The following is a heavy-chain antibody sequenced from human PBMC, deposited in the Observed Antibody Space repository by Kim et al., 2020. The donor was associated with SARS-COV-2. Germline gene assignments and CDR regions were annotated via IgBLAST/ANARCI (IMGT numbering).Heavy chain of an antibody. CDR3: ARRARIYYYGMDV. J-gene: IGHJ6*02. Sequence: YTPTLKSRVTISVDTSKNQFSLKLSSVTAADTAVYYCARRARIYYYGMDVWGQGTTVTVSS. V-gene: IGHV4-61*07.